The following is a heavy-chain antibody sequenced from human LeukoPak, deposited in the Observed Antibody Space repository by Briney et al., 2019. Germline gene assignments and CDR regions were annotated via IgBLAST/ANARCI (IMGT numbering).Heavy chain of an antibody. J-gene: IGHJ4*02. CDR3: ARAGDTSGYFHYYDY. V-gene: IGHV4-34*01. D-gene: IGHD3-22*01. CDR1: GVSISGHY. Sequence: SETLSLTCAVYGVSISGHYWTWIRQAPGKGLEWIGEISHSGGTTYNPSLKSRVTLSEDTSKNQFYLRLSSVTAADTAVYYCARAGDTSGYFHYYDYWGQGTLLTVSS. CDR2: ISHSGGT.